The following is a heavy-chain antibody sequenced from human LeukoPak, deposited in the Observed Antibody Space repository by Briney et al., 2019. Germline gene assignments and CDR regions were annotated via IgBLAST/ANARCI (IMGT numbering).Heavy chain of an antibody. Sequence: ASVKVSCKASGYTFTGYYMHWVRQAPGQGLEWMGRINPNSGGTNYAQKFQGRVTMTRDTSISTACMELSRLRSDDTAVYYCASYSSYYDSSGYYTDAFDIWGQGTMVTVSS. V-gene: IGHV1-2*06. CDR3: ASYSSYYDSSGYYTDAFDI. J-gene: IGHJ3*02. CDR1: GYTFTGYY. CDR2: INPNSGGT. D-gene: IGHD3-22*01.